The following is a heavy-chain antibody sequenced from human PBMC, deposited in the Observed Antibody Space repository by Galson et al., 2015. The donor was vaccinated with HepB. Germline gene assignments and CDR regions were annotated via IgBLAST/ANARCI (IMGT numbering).Heavy chain of an antibody. J-gene: IGHJ3*02. D-gene: IGHD3-10*01. CDR2: IWYDGSNK. Sequence: SLRLSCAASGFTFSSYGMHWVRQAPGKGLEWVAVIWYDGSNKYYADSVKGRFTISRDNSKNTLYLQMNSLRAEDTAVYYCARDRSQTIMVRGRNARNAFDIWGQGTMVTVSS. CDR3: ARDRSQTIMVRGRNARNAFDI. V-gene: IGHV3-33*01. CDR1: GFTFSSYG.